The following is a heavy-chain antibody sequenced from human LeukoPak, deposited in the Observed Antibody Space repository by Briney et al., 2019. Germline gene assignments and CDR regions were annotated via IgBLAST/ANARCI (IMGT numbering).Heavy chain of an antibody. CDR1: GYTFTSYG. CDR2: MNPNSGNT. V-gene: IGHV1-8*02. Sequence: RASVKVSCKASGYTFTSYGISWVRQAPGQGLEWMGWMNPNSGNTGYAQKFQGRVTMTRDTSISTAYMELSSLRSEDTAVYYCARWVPQDIVATISVYYYGMDVWGQGTTVTVSS. J-gene: IGHJ6*02. D-gene: IGHD5-12*01. CDR3: ARWVPQDIVATISVYYYGMDV.